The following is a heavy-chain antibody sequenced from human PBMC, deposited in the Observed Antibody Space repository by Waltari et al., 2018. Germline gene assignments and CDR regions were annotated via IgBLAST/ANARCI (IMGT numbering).Heavy chain of an antibody. CDR3: AKTLKGGYSNYLGY. CDR2: IYTSGST. V-gene: IGHV4-61*09. D-gene: IGHD4-4*01. Sequence: QVQLQESGPGLVKPSQTLSLTCTVSGGSISSGSYYWSWIRQPAGKGLEWIGYIYTSGSTNYNPSLKSRVTISVDTSKNQFSLKLSSVTAADTAVYYCAKTLKGGYSNYLGYWGQGTLVTVSS. CDR1: GGSISSGSYY. J-gene: IGHJ4*02.